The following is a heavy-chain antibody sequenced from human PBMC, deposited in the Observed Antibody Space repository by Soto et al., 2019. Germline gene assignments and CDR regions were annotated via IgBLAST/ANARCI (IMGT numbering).Heavy chain of an antibody. J-gene: IGHJ3*02. D-gene: IGHD6-19*01. CDR3: AKGKYSSGWYGRADVFDI. CDR1: GFTFSNYA. V-gene: IGHV3-23*01. CDR2: ISHNGAGT. Sequence: EVQLWEFGGGLVQPGGTLRLSCAASGFTFSNYAMNWVRQAPGKGLEWVSVISHNGAGTYSADSVKGRFTTSRDNSKNALYLQMHSLRAEDTAVYYCAKGKYSSGWYGRADVFDIWGQGTVVTVSS.